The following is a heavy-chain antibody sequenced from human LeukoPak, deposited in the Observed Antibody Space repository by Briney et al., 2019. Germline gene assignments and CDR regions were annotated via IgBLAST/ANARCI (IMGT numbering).Heavy chain of an antibody. Sequence: PSETLSLTCTVSGASISTYYWTWIRQPPGKGLEWICYYYYGGSNEYNPSLKSRVTISVDTFKNQFSLKLSSVTAADTAVYYCASRYGSGSYGFDFWGQGTLVTVSS. CDR1: GASISTYY. V-gene: IGHV4-59*01. J-gene: IGHJ4*02. CDR2: YYYGGSN. CDR3: ASRYGSGSYGFDF. D-gene: IGHD3-10*01.